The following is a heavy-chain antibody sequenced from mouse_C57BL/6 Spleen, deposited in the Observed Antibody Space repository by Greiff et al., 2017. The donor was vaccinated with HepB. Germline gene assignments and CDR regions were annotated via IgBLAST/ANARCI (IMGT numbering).Heavy chain of an antibody. Sequence: QVQLQQPGAELVKPGASVKMSCKASGYTFTSYWITWVKQRPGQGLEWIGDIYPGSGSTNYNEKFKSKATLTVDTSSSTAYMQLSSLTSEDSAVYYCARFITTVVATYWYFDVWGTGTTVTVSS. CDR3: ARFITTVVATYWYFDV. CDR1: GYTFTSYW. V-gene: IGHV1-55*01. D-gene: IGHD1-1*01. CDR2: IYPGSGST. J-gene: IGHJ1*03.